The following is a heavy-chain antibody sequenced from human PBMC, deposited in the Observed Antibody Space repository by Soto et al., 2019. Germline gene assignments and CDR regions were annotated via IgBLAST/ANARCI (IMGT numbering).Heavy chain of an antibody. Sequence: GASVKVSGKASGYTFAGYYMHCVRQAPGQVLEWMGWINPNSGGTNYAQKFQGRVTMTRDTSISTAYMELSRLRSDDTAVYYCARIMTTVTTAFYYYGMDVWGQGTTVTVSS. CDR1: GYTFAGYY. D-gene: IGHD4-17*01. CDR3: ARIMTTVTTAFYYYGMDV. J-gene: IGHJ6*02. V-gene: IGHV1-2*02. CDR2: INPNSGGT.